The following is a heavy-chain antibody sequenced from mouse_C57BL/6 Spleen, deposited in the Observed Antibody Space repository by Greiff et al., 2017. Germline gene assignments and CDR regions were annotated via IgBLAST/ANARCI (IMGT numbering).Heavy chain of an antibody. CDR3: ARLALYYGSSYDY. V-gene: IGHV1-82*01. J-gene: IGHJ2*01. CDR1: GYAFSSSW. D-gene: IGHD1-1*01. Sequence: QVQLQQSGPELVQPGASVKISCKASGYAFSSSWMNWVKQRPGKGLEWIGRIYPGDGDTNYNGKFKGKATLTADKSSSTAYMQLSSLTSEDSAVYFCARLALYYGSSYDYWGQGTTLTVSS. CDR2: IYPGDGDT.